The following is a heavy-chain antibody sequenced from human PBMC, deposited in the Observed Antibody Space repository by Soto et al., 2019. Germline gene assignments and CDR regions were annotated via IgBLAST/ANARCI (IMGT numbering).Heavy chain of an antibody. CDR2: ISDSGTT. V-gene: IGHV4-59*12. J-gene: IGHJ5*02. CDR3: ARDRWMSRANWFDP. Sequence: QVELQQSGPGLVKASETLSLTCTVFGGSIDSYYWSWIRPAPGKGLEWIGHISDSGTTNYNPSLGSRVTISVDTSRKSFSLKLSSVTAADTAVYFCARDRWMSRANWFDPWGPGTLVTVSS. CDR1: GGSIDSYY. D-gene: IGHD2-2*03.